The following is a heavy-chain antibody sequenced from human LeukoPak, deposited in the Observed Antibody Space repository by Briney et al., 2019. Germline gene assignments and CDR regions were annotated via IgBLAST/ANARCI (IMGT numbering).Heavy chain of an antibody. CDR2: IYYSGST. V-gene: IGHV4-61*01. Sequence: SETLSLTCTVSGGSVSSGSYYWSWIRQPPGKGMEWIGYIYYSGSTNYNPSLKSRVTIPVDTSKNQFSLKLSSVTAADTAVYYCACGYSSGWFDFDYWGQGTLVTVSS. J-gene: IGHJ4*02. D-gene: IGHD6-19*01. CDR1: GGSVSSGSYY. CDR3: ACGYSSGWFDFDY.